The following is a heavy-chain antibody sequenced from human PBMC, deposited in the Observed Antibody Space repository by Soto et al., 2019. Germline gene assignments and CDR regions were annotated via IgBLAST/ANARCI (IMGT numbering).Heavy chain of an antibody. CDR2: RAYDGSNK. CDR3: SSTSDLGEYLDYSYGMDV. CDR1: GFTFSRSG. V-gene: IGHV3-30*03. D-gene: IGHD4-17*01. J-gene: IGHJ6*02. Sequence: VGTLRLSCSASGFTFSRSGKYWVRQAPVKGLEWVAVRAYDGSNKYYADSVKGRFTISRGNSKNTLYLQMNSLRAEDTSVYYCSSTSDLGEYLDYSYGMDVWGQGTTVTVSS.